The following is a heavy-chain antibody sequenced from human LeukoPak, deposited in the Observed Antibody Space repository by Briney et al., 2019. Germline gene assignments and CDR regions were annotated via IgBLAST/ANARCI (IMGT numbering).Heavy chain of an antibody. CDR3: ARMRVNWNDDGPFDY. CDR1: GGSINSTNYN. D-gene: IGHD1-1*01. V-gene: IGHV4-39*07. J-gene: IGHJ4*02. Sequence: PSETLSLTCTVSGGSINSTNYNWGWIRQPPRRGPEWLASVYYSGLTYYNPSLKSRVTILIDTSKNQFSLKLSSVTAADTAVYYCARMRVNWNDDGPFDYWGQGTLVTVSS. CDR2: VYYSGLT.